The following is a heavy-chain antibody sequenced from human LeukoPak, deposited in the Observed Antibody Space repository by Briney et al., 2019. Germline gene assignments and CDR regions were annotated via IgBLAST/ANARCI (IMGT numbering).Heavy chain of an antibody. CDR3: ARVGVAYGDCVPYYFDY. V-gene: IGHV1-18*04. CDR1: GYTFTSYG. J-gene: IGHJ4*02. CDR2: ISVYNGNT. D-gene: IGHD4-17*01. Sequence: GASVKVSCKASGYTFTSYGISWVRHAPGQGLEWMGCISVYNGNTNYAQKLQGRVTMTTDTSTSTAYMELRSLRSDDTAMYYCARVGVAYGDCVPYYFDYWGQGTLVTVSS.